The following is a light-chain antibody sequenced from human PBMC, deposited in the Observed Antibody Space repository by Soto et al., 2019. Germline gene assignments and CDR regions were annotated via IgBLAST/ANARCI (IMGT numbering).Light chain of an antibody. CDR2: DVS. Sequence: DILMTRDPPNLSVSAGERGTVSCRAGQGVTTNFAWYQQKSGQSPRLLIYDVSIRATGVPASFSATGSETDFTLTISGLQSEDSAVYFLQQYNNWPFALGQGTRLEIK. J-gene: IGKJ5*01. CDR1: QGVTTN. V-gene: IGKV3-15*01. CDR3: QQYNNWPFA.